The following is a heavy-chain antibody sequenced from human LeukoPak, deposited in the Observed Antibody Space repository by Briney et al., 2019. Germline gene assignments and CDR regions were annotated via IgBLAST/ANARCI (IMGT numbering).Heavy chain of an antibody. CDR1: GASFSDYY. V-gene: IGHV4-34*01. D-gene: IGHD4-11*01. J-gene: IGHJ5*02. CDR3: TRERASNNYNNWFDP. CDR2: INHSGTA. Sequence: SKTLSLTCAVYGASFSDYYWTWIRQPPGKGLEGIGEINHSGTANYNPSLKSRVTISVDKSKNQFFLRLSPVTAADSGTYYCTRERASNNYNNWFDPWGQGTLVTVSS.